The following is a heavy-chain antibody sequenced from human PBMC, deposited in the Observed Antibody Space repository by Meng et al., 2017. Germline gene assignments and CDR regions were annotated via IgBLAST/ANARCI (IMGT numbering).Heavy chain of an antibody. CDR2: IERKSDGGTI. J-gene: IGHJ4*02. CDR3: ATGAAAADH. V-gene: IGHV3-15*04. Sequence: GRLGEVGGGWVNPGGPLRPSCVASGLRFTDAWMSWVRQAPGKGLEWVGRIERKSDGGTIYYAAPVKGRFTISRDDSKNTLYLQMDSLINEDTAVYFCATGAAAADHWGQGTLVTVSS. CDR1: GLRFTDAW. D-gene: IGHD6-13*01.